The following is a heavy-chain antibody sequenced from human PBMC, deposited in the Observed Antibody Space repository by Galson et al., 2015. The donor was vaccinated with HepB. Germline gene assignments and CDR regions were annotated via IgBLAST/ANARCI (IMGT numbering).Heavy chain of an antibody. CDR2: IYPGDSDT. V-gene: IGHV5-51*01. CDR3: ARLTSSSGYADDAFDI. D-gene: IGHD5-12*01. CDR1: GYSFTSYW. Sequence: QSGAEVKKPRESLKISCKGSGYSFTSYWIGWVRQMPGKGLEWMGIIYPGDSDTRYSPSFQGQVTISADKSISTAYLQWSSLKASDTAMYYCARLTSSSGYADDAFDIWGQGTMVTVSS. J-gene: IGHJ3*02.